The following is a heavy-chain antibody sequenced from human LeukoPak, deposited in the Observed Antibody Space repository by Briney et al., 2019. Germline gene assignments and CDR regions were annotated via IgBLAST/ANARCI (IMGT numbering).Heavy chain of an antibody. CDR2: INPNSGGT. D-gene: IGHD3-3*01. CDR1: GYTFTGYY. Sequence: GASVKVSCKASGYTFTGYYMHWVRQAPGQGLEWMGWINPNSGGTNYAQKFQGRVTMTRDTSISTAYMELSRLRSDDTAVYYCARYYYDFWSGFRYWYFDLWGRGTLVTVSS. J-gene: IGHJ2*01. CDR3: ARYYYDFWSGFRYWYFDL. V-gene: IGHV1-2*02.